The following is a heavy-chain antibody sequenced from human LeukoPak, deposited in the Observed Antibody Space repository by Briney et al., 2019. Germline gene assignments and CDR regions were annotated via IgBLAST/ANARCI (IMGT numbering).Heavy chain of an antibody. CDR2: INHSGST. J-gene: IGHJ4*02. D-gene: IGHD1-26*01. V-gene: IGHV4-34*01. Sequence: SETLSLTCAVYGGSFSGYYWSWIRQPPGKGLEWIGEINHSGSTNYNPSLKSRVTILVDTSKNQFSLKLSSVTAADTAVYYCARLGWGSYSGSYYGDYWGQGTLVTVSS. CDR1: GGSFSGYY. CDR3: ARLGWGSYSGSYYGDY.